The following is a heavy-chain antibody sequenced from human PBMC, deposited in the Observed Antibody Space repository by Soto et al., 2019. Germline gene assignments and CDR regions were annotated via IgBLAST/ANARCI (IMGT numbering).Heavy chain of an antibody. CDR3: ARYRRYSYGFDF. CDR1: GLTFPIYS. D-gene: IGHD5-18*01. V-gene: IGHV3-48*02. J-gene: IGHJ4*02. Sequence: EVQLVESGGGLVQPGGSLRLSCAASGLTFPIYSMNWVRQAPGKGQEWVSFISSSRSTIYYADSVKARIAMSIDNAKNSLYMQMHRLRDEDTAVYYCARYRRYSYGFDFWGQGALVTVSS. CDR2: ISSSRSTI.